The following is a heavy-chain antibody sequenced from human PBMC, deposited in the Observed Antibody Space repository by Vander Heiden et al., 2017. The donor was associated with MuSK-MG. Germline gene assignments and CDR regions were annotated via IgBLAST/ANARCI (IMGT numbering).Heavy chain of an antibody. V-gene: IGHV3-23*01. Sequence: EVQLLESGGGLVQPGGSLRLSCAASGFTFSSYAMSWVRQAPGKGLEWVSAISGSGGSTDDADSVKGRFTISRDNSKNTLYMKMNSLRAEDTAVDDCANTDWLGVYWCQGTLVTVSS. D-gene: IGHD3-9*01. CDR2: ISGSGGST. CDR1: GFTFSSYA. CDR3: ANTDWLGVY. J-gene: IGHJ4*02.